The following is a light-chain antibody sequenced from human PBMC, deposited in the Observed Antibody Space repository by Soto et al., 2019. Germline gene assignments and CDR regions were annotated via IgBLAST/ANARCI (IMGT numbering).Light chain of an antibody. CDR2: VAS. J-gene: IGKJ2*01. CDR1: QSVSSY. Sequence: EIVLTQSPATLSLSPGERATLSCRASQSVSSYLAWYQQKPGQAPRLLLYVASNRATGIPTRFSGSGSGTDFSLTISSLKPEDSAVYYCQQRSNWPPTFGQGTKLEIK. V-gene: IGKV3-11*01. CDR3: QQRSNWPPT.